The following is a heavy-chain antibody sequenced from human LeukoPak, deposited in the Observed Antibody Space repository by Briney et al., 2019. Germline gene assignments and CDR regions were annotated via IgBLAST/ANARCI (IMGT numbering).Heavy chain of an antibody. J-gene: IGHJ4*02. D-gene: IGHD3-9*01. Sequence: SVKVSCKASGYTFTGYYMHWVRQAPGQGLEWMGWINPNSGGTNYAQKFQGRVTMTRDTSITTAYMEMSRLRSDDTALYYCARSPHILTGENFDYWGQGTLVTVSS. CDR3: ARSPHILTGENFDY. V-gene: IGHV1-2*02. CDR1: GYTFTGYY. CDR2: INPNSGGT.